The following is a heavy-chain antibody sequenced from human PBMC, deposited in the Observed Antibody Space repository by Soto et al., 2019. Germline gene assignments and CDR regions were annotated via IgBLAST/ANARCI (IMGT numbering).Heavy chain of an antibody. J-gene: IGHJ6*02. CDR3: AKREGHALSRDHFYYYAMEV. Sequence: SLRLSCTASGFTFESYGMHWVRQTPGKGLEWLAYISHEGVMKFYAGSVKGRFTISRDNSKNTLYLQLSSLRPDDTAVYYCAKREGHALSRDHFYYYAMEVWGRGTTVTVSS. CDR1: GFTFESYG. V-gene: IGHV3-30*18. CDR2: ISHEGVMK.